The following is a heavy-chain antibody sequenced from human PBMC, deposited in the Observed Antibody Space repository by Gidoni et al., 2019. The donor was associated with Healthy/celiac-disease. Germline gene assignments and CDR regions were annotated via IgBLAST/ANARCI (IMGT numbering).Heavy chain of an antibody. V-gene: IGHV4-39*01. J-gene: IGHJ4*02. Sequence: QLQLQESGPGLAKPAETLSLTCTVPGGSNSSSSSYWGWFRQPPGKGLGWIGSIYYSGNTSYNPSLKSRVTISVDTSKNQFSLKLSSVTAADTAVYYCARIDWEGWGYWGQGTLVTVSS. CDR2: IYYSGNT. D-gene: IGHD1-26*01. CDR3: ARIDWEGWGY. CDR1: GGSNSSSSSY.